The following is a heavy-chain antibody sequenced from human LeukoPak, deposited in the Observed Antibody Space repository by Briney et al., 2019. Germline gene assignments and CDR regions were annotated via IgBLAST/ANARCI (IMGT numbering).Heavy chain of an antibody. CDR2: TYYRSKWYN. CDR1: GDSVSSNSAA. CDR3: ARAVGATIGAYYYMDV. D-gene: IGHD1-26*01. J-gene: IGHJ6*03. V-gene: IGHV6-1*01. Sequence: SQTLSLTCAISGDSVSSNSAAGNWIRQSPSRGLEWLGRTYYRSKWYNDYAVSVKSRITINPDTSKNQFSLQLNSVTPEDTAVYYCARAVGATIGAYYYMDVWGKGTTVTVSS.